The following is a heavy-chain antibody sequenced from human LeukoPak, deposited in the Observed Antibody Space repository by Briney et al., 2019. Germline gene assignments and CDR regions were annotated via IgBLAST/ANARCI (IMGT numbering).Heavy chain of an antibody. V-gene: IGHV1-2*02. J-gene: IGHJ6*02. CDR1: GYTFTGYY. D-gene: IGHD3-10*01. CDR2: INPNSGDT. Sequence: APVKVSCKASGYTFTGYYMHWVRRAPGQGLEWMGWINPNSGDTKYAQKFQGRVTMTRDTSSSTAYMELSRLRSEDTAVYYCARDRSYYGSGSYSVMDVWGQGTTVTVSS. CDR3: ARDRSYYGSGSYSVMDV.